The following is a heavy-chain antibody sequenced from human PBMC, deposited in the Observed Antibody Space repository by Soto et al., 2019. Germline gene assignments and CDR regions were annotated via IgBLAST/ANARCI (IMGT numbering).Heavy chain of an antibody. J-gene: IGHJ3*02. D-gene: IGHD3-10*01. V-gene: IGHV3-23*01. CDR1: GFTFSNNA. CDR2: ISDGGGST. CDR3: AKPFLWFGEFDAFDI. Sequence: EVQLLESGGGLVQPGGSLRLSCAASGFTFSNNAMSWVRQAPGKGLEWVSAISDGGGSTYYADSVKGRLTISRDNSKNTLYLQMNSLRAEDTAVYYCAKPFLWFGEFDAFDIWGQGTMVTVSS.